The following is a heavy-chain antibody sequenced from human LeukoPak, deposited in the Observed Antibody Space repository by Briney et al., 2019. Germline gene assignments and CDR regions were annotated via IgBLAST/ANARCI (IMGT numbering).Heavy chain of an antibody. D-gene: IGHD2-2*01. V-gene: IGHV1-8*01. CDR1: GYTSTSYD. J-gene: IGHJ5*01. Sequence: ASVKVSCKASGYTSTSYDINWVRQATGQGLEWTGWMNPNSGNTGYAQKFQGRVTMTRNTSISTAYMELSSLRSEDTAVYYCARVRGYCSSTSCRRKVNPHNWFDSWGQGTLVTVSS. CDR2: MNPNSGNT. CDR3: ARVRGYCSSTSCRRKVNPHNWFDS.